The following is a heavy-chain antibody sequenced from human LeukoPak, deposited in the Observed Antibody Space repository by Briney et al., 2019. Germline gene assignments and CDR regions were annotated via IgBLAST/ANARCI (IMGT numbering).Heavy chain of an antibody. CDR1: GFTFDDYA. V-gene: IGHV3-9*01. J-gene: IGHJ4*02. CDR2: ISWNSGST. CDR3: AKEPPHCRGLLGFDY. D-gene: IGHD5-12*01. Sequence: PGGSLRLSCAASGFTFDDYAMHWVRQAPGKGLEWVSGISWNSGSTVYADSVKGRFTISRDNAKNSLYLQMNSLRAEDPALYYCAKEPPHCRGLLGFDYWGQGTLVTVSS.